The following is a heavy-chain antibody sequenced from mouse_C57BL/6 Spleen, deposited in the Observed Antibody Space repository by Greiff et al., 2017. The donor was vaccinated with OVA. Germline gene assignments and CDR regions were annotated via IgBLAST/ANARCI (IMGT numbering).Heavy chain of an antibody. V-gene: IGHV1-53*01. CDR3: ARVGYDYDESYWYFDV. J-gene: IGHJ1*03. D-gene: IGHD2-4*01. Sequence: QVQLKQPGTELVKPGASVKLSCKASGYTFTSYWMHWVKQRPGQGLEWIGNINPSNGGTNYNEKFKSKATLTVDKSSSTAYMQLSSLTSEDSAVYYCARVGYDYDESYWYFDVWGTGTTVTVSS. CDR1: GYTFTSYW. CDR2: INPSNGGT.